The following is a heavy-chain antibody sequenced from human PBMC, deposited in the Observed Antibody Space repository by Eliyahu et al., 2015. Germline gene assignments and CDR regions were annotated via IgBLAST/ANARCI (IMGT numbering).Heavy chain of an antibody. V-gene: IGHV4-59*01. J-gene: IGHJ4*02. Sequence: QVRLQESGPGLVKPSETLSLTCTVSGGSSSSDYWSWIRQPPGGGLEWIGYFHYTGGTDYNPPLKSRVTISADTSTNVVSLKLTSVTTADTGVYYCATSGSGGYPPLDYWGQGTLVTVSS. CDR3: ATSGSGGYPPLDY. CDR2: FHYTGGT. D-gene: IGHD3-10*01. CDR1: GGSSSSDY.